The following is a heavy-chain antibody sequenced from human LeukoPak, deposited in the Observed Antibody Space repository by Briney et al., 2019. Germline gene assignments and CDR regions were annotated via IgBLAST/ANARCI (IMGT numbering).Heavy chain of an antibody. CDR1: GFTFSSYS. D-gene: IGHD3-9*01. J-gene: IGHJ4*02. CDR2: ISSISSTI. CDR3: ARDQDILTGEYFDY. Sequence: PGGSLRLSCAASGFTFSSYSMNWVRRAPGKGLEWGSYISSISSTIYYADSVKGRFTISRDNAKNSLYLQMNSLRAEDTAVYYCARDQDILTGEYFDYWGQGTLVTVSS. V-gene: IGHV3-48*01.